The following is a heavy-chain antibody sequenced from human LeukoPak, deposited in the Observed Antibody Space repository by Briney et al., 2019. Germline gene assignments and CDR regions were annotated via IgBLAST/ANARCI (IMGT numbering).Heavy chain of an antibody. CDR1: GDSVSSNSAA. CDR2: TYYRSKWYN. CDR3: ARRGPAGSSSSCMDV. J-gene: IGHJ6*02. D-gene: IGHD6-6*01. V-gene: IGHV6-1*01. Sequence: PQTLSLTCAISGDSVSSNSAAWNWISQSPSRGLEWLGRTYYRSKWYNDYVVSVKSRITSNPDTSKNQFSLQLNSVTPEDTAVYYRARRGPAGSSSSCMDVWGQGTTVTVSS.